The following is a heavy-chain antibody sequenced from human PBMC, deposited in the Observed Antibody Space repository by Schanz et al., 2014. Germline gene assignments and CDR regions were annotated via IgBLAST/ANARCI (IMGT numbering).Heavy chain of an antibody. CDR2: MYINSGST. Sequence: EVFLVESGGGLVQPGGSLRLSCAASGFTFRTYLMNWVRQAPGKGLEWISSMYINSGSTQYADSVKGRFTISRDNSKNTLYLQMNSLRSEDTAVYYCARSYSSGWYPYYYGMDVWGQGTTVSVSS. D-gene: IGHD6-19*01. CDR1: GFTFRTYL. J-gene: IGHJ6*02. CDR3: ARSYSSGWYPYYYGMDV. V-gene: IGHV3-66*02.